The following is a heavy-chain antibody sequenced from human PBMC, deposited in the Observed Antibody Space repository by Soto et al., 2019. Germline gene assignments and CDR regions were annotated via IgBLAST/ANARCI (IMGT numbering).Heavy chain of an antibody. CDR2: IRTKTNSYAT. J-gene: IGHJ4*02. D-gene: IGHD4-17*01. V-gene: IGHV3-73*01. CDR3: SRSVYDYGDYGFDY. Sequence: GGSLRLSCAASGFTFSGSTMHWVRQASGKGLEWVARIRTKTNSYATAYAASVEGRFSISRDDLKNTAYLQMNSLRIEDTAVYYCSRSVYDYGDYGFDYWGQGILVTVSS. CDR1: GFTFSGST.